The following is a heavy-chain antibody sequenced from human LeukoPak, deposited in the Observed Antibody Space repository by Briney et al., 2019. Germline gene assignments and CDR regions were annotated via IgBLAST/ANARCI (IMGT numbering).Heavy chain of an antibody. CDR2: IFYSGST. CDR3: ARGEWDLLFDY. J-gene: IGHJ4*02. CDR1: RGSISVYY. Sequence: SETLSLTCTVSRGSISVYYWSWIRQPPGKGLEWIGYIFYSGSTNYNPSLTSRVTISVDTSKNKFSLKLSSVTAADTAVYYCARGEWDLLFDYWGQGTLVTVSS. D-gene: IGHD1-26*01. V-gene: IGHV4-59*01.